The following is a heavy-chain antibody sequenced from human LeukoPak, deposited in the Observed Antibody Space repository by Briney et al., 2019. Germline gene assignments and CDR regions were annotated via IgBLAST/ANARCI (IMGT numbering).Heavy chain of an antibody. Sequence: GGSLTLSCAASGFTFSDYYMSWIRQAPGKGLECVAYISGSGSITNYADAVRRRFIISRDNAENSLYLQMSSLRADDTAVYYCARDHSGRYPVVGYWGQGTPFSVSS. J-gene: IGHJ4*02. CDR1: GFTFSDYY. CDR3: ARDHSGRYPVVGY. D-gene: IGHD1-26*01. V-gene: IGHV3-11*01. CDR2: ISGSGSIT.